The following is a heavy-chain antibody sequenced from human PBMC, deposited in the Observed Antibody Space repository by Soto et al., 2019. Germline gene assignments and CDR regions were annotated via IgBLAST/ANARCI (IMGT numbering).Heavy chain of an antibody. Sequence: ASVKVSCKASGYTFTSYCSSWVRQAPGQGLERIGWINAYNGNTSYAQKLQGRVTMTRNTSISTAYMELSSLRSEDTAVYYCARKAYYDFWSGYYADYYYYYYMDVWGKGTTVTVSS. CDR1: GYTFTSYC. CDR2: INAYNGNT. CDR3: ARKAYYDFWSGYYADYYYYYYMDV. J-gene: IGHJ6*03. D-gene: IGHD3-3*01. V-gene: IGHV1-18*01.